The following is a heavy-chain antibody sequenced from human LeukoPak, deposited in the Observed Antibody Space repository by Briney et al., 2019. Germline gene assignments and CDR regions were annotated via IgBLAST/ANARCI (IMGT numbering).Heavy chain of an antibody. CDR2: IYYSGST. J-gene: IGHJ6*02. D-gene: IGHD1-1*01. Sequence: SETLSLTCTVSGVSISSSSYYWGWIRQPPGKGLEWIGSIYYSGSTYYNPSLKSRVTISVDTSKNQFSLKLSSVTAADTAVYYYARVGGTNYYYYGMDVWGQGTTVTVSS. V-gene: IGHV4-39*07. CDR3: ARVGGTNYYYYGMDV. CDR1: GVSISSSSYY.